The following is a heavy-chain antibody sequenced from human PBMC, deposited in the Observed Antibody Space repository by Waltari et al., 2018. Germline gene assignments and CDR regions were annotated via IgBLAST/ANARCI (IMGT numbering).Heavy chain of an antibody. J-gene: IGHJ4*02. CDR2: IRSDGSNI. CDR3: ATYSASRGFNY. V-gene: IGHV3-30*02. Sequence: QVQLVESGGGVVQPGESLRLSCAASGFTFSTSGLHWVRQAPGKGLEWVAYIRSDGSNINYADSVKGRFTSSRDNSKNTLYLQMNSLRAEDTAVYYCATYSASRGFNYWGQGTLVTVSS. CDR1: GFTFSTSG. D-gene: IGHD6-13*01.